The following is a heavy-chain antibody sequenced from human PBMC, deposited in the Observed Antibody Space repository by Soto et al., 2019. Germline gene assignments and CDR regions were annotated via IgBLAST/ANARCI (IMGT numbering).Heavy chain of an antibody. CDR3: AKRHDRGGYYYDFVSFDY. CDR2: ISGSGGST. D-gene: IGHD3-22*01. J-gene: IGHJ4*02. CDR1: GFTFSSYA. V-gene: IGHV3-23*01. Sequence: EVQLLESGGGLVQPGGSLRLSCAASGFTFSSYAMSWVRQAPGKGLEWVSAISGSGGSTYYADSVKGRFTISRDNSKKTLYLQMNSLRAEDTAVYYCAKRHDRGGYYYDFVSFDYWGQGTLVTVSS.